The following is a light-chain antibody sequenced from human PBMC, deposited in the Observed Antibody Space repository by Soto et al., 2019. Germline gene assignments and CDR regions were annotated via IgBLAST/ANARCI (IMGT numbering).Light chain of an antibody. J-gene: IGKJ4*01. Sequence: EVGMTQSPATLSVFPGERVTLSCRASESVGSNLAWYQQKPGQAPRLLIYGVSTRATGVPARFSDSGSGTEFTLTISSLQSEDFALYYCQQYNNWLTFGGGTKVEIE. V-gene: IGKV3-15*01. CDR1: ESVGSN. CDR3: QQYNNWLT. CDR2: GVS.